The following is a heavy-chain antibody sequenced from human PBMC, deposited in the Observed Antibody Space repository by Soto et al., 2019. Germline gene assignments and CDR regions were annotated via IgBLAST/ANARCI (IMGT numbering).Heavy chain of an antibody. CDR3: ARPHGGSSDWDNWFDP. Sequence: QVQLQESGPGLVKPSETLSLTCTVSGGSISSYYWSWIRQPPGKGLEWIGYIYYSGSTNYNPSLKSRVTISVDTSKNQFALKLSSVTAADTAVYYCARPHGGSSDWDNWFDPWGQGTLVTVSS. J-gene: IGHJ5*02. V-gene: IGHV4-59*01. CDR2: IYYSGST. D-gene: IGHD6-25*01. CDR1: GGSISSYY.